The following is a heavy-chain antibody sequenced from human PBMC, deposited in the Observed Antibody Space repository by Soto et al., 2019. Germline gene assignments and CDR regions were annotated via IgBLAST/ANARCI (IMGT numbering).Heavy chain of an antibody. J-gene: IGHJ4*02. Sequence: QVQLVQSGAEVKKPGSSVKVSCKASGGTFSSYAISWVRQAPGQGLEWMGGIIPIFGTANYAQKFQGRVTITADESTSTAYMELSSLRSEDTAVYYCAKYSSGWRNPHYYFDYWGQGTLVTVSS. CDR3: AKYSSGWRNPHYYFDY. V-gene: IGHV1-69*12. CDR2: IIPIFGTA. CDR1: GGTFSSYA. D-gene: IGHD6-19*01.